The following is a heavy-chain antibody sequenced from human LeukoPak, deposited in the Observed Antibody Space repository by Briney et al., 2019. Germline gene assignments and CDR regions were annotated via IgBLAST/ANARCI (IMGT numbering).Heavy chain of an antibody. J-gene: IGHJ4*02. CDR1: GESFRHYY. Sequence: SETLSLTCAVYGESFRHYYWTWIRQTSAKGLEWIEEIDYLGRTSYNPSLKSRLTISVDTSKNQFSLRLSSITAADTAVYYCARPVWCSATICTGPFDVWGQGTLVAVSS. CDR3: ARPVWCSATICTGPFDV. CDR2: IDYLGRT. D-gene: IGHD3-16*01. V-gene: IGHV4-34*01.